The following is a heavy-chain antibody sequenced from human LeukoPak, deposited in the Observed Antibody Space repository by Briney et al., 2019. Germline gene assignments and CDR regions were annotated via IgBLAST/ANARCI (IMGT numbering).Heavy chain of an antibody. CDR1: GFTFSSYG. J-gene: IGHJ3*02. CDR3: AKDLITMIGTGFCDI. CDR2: ISYDGSNK. D-gene: IGHD3-22*01. Sequence: GGSLRLSCAASGFTFSSYGMHWVRQAPGKGLEWVAVISYDGSNKYYADSVKGRFTISRGNSKNTLYLQMNSLRAEDTAVYYCAKDLITMIGTGFCDIWGQGTMVTVSS. V-gene: IGHV3-30*18.